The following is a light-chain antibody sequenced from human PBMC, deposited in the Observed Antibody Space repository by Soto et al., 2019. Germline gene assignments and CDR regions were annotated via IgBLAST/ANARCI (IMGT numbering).Light chain of an antibody. V-gene: IGLV2-14*01. CDR2: KVN. J-gene: IGLJ1*01. CDR3: NSYTSSNSCV. CDR1: SSDVGG. Sequence: QSALTQPASVSGSPGQSITISCTGTSSDVGGHRQSPHIIIYKVNNRPSGVSDLCAGSKSDNTASLTISGLPAEDEDYYYCNSYTSSNSCVFGTGTKLTVL.